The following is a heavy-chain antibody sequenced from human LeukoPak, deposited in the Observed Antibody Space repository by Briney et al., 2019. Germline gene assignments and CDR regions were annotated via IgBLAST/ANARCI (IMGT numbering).Heavy chain of an antibody. J-gene: IGHJ4*02. V-gene: IGHV3-23*01. Sequence: GGSLRLSCAASGFTFSSYSMNWVRQAPGKGLEWVSAISGGGARTYYAGSVKGRFTISRDTSKNTLYLQMNSLRAEDTAVYYCAKDMGEDGSYYLDYWGQGSLVTVSS. D-gene: IGHD1-26*01. CDR3: AKDMGEDGSYYLDY. CDR2: ISGGGART. CDR1: GFTFSSYS.